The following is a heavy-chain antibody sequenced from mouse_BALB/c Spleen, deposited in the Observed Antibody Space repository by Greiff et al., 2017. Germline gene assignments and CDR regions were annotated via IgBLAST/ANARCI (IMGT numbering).Heavy chain of an antibody. CDR3: AREGYEGSNYAMDY. V-gene: IGHV1-9*01. J-gene: IGHJ4*01. CDR1: GYTFSSYW. CDR2: ILPGSGST. Sequence: QVQLQQSGAELMKPGASVKISCKATGYTFSSYWIEWVKQRPGHGLEWIGEILPGSGSTNYNGKFKGKAPFTADTSSNTAYMQLSSLTSEDSAVYDCAREGYEGSNYAMDYWGQGTSVTVSA. D-gene: IGHD2-14*01.